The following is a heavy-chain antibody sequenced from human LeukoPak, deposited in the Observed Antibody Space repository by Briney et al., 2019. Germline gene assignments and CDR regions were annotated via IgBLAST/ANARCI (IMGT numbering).Heavy chain of an antibody. J-gene: IGHJ4*02. D-gene: IGHD5-12*01. CDR2: ISYDGSNK. CDR1: GFTLSSYG. Sequence: GGSLRLSCAASGFTLSSYGMHWVRQAPGKGLEWVAVISYDGSNKYYADSVKGRFTISRDNSKNTLYLQMNSLRAEDTAVYYCAKDKGTSGSIDYWGQGTLVTVSS. CDR3: AKDKGTSGSIDY. V-gene: IGHV3-30*18.